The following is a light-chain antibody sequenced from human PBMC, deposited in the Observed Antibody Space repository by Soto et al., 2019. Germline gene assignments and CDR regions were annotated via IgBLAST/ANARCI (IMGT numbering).Light chain of an antibody. V-gene: IGLV2-14*01. Sequence: QSALTQPASVSGSPGQSITISCTGTSSDVGGYNYVSWYQQYPGKAPKLMIYEVSSRPSGVSNRFSGSKSGNTASLTISGLQAEDEADYYCTSYIRSSTLDYVFGTGTKLTVL. J-gene: IGLJ1*01. CDR3: TSYIRSSTLDYV. CDR2: EVS. CDR1: SSDVGGYNY.